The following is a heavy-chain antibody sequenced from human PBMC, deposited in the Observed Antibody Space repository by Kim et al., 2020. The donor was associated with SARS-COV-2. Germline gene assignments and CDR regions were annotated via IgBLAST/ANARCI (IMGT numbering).Heavy chain of an antibody. CDR2: ISTSSTY. CDR1: GFNFYSFT. Sequence: GGSLRLSCAASGFNFYSFTMNWVRQAPGKGLEWVSSISTSSTYYYVDSVKGRFTISRDNAKNSLYLQMNSLRAEDTAVYYCAAPGVTVADGMDVWGQGTTVTVSS. D-gene: IGHD6-19*01. V-gene: IGHV3-21*01. J-gene: IGHJ6*02. CDR3: AAPGVTVADGMDV.